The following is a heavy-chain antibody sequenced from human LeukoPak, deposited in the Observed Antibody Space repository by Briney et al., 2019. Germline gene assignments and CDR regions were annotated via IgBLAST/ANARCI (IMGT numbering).Heavy chain of an antibody. J-gene: IGHJ4*02. CDR2: IYPGDSDT. D-gene: IGHD3-10*01. V-gene: IGHV5-51*01. CDR3: ARNYGSGSYYGGLAI. CDR1: GYSFSNYW. Sequence: GETLKISCKGSGYSFSNYWIGWVRQMPGKGLEWMGIIYPGDSDTRYSPSFQGQVTISADKSISTAYLQWSSLKASDSAMYYCARNYGSGSYYGGLAIWGQGTLVTVSS.